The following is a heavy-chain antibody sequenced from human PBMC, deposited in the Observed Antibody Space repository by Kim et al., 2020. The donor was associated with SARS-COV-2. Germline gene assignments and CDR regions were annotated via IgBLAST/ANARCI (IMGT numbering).Heavy chain of an antibody. J-gene: IGHJ4*02. D-gene: IGHD3-22*01. CDR3: ARVGYYYDSSGYNPYIDY. V-gene: IGHV4-30-2*05. Sequence: LQSRVTIAEDTSKNPFSLKLSSVTAADTAVYYCARVGYYYDSSGYNPYIDYWGQGTLVTVSS.